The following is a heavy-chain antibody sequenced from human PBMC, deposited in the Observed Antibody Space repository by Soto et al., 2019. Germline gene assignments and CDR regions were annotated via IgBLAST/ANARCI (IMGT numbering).Heavy chain of an antibody. CDR2: ISSSSSTI. Sequence: GGSLRLSCIASGFTFGDFGVTWFRQAPGKGLEWVSYISSSSSTIYYADSVKGRFTISRDNAKNSLYLQMNSLRDEDTAVYYCARESRFLEWLSLNWFDPWGQGTLVIVSS. D-gene: IGHD3-3*01. J-gene: IGHJ5*02. CDR1: GFTFGDFG. V-gene: IGHV3-48*02. CDR3: ARESRFLEWLSLNWFDP.